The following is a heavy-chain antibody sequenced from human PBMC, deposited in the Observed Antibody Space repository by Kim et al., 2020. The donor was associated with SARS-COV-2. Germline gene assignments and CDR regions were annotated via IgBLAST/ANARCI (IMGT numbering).Heavy chain of an antibody. Sequence: GGSLRLSCAASGFIFNDYAMHWVRQAPGKGLEWVSSINWNSVEIGYAASVKGRFTIFRDNAKNSLFLQMNSLRAEDTAFYYCARDIHLRSLTTGADYWGQGTLVTVSS. D-gene: IGHD4-4*01. V-gene: IGHV3-9*01. CDR2: INWNSVEI. CDR1: GFIFNDYA. CDR3: ARDIHLRSLTTGADY. J-gene: IGHJ4*02.